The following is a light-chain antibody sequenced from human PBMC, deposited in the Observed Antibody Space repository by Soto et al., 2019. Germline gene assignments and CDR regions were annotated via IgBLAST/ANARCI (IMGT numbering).Light chain of an antibody. Sequence: DIVMTQSPDSLAVSLGERATINCKSSQSVLYSSNNKNYLAWYQQKPGQPPKLLIYWASTREYGVPDRFSGSGSGTDFTLTISSLQAEDAAVYYCQQYYTTPWTFGQGTTVEIK. J-gene: IGKJ1*01. CDR1: QSVLYSSNNKNY. CDR2: WAS. CDR3: QQYYTTPWT. V-gene: IGKV4-1*01.